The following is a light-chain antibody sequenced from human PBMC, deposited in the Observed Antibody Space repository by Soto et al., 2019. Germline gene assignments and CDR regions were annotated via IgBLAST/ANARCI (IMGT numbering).Light chain of an antibody. V-gene: IGKV1-39*01. CDR1: ESISNK. J-gene: IGKJ3*01. CDR3: QQGYRTPFT. Sequence: DIEMTQSPSSVSASVGDRITITCRASESISNKLNWYQQKPGKAPALLISAASRLHSGVPSRFSGSGSGTDFTLTISSLQHEDFASSYCQQGYRTPFTFGPGTKVDFK. CDR2: AAS.